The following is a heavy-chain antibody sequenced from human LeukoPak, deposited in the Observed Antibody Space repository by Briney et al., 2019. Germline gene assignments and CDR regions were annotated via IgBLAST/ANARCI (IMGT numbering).Heavy chain of an antibody. CDR1: GFTFSSYG. J-gene: IGHJ4*02. Sequence: GGSLRLSCAASGFTFSSYGMSWVRQAPGKGLEWVSAIGGRDGSTYYADSVKGRFTISRDNSKNTLYVQMNSLRAEDTAVYYCAKDRTSMVTTGLDYWGQGTLVTVSS. CDR3: AKDRTSMVTTGLDY. V-gene: IGHV3-23*01. D-gene: IGHD4-17*01. CDR2: IGGRDGST.